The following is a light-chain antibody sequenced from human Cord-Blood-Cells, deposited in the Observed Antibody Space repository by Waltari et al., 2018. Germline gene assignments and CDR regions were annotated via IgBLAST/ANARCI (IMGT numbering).Light chain of an antibody. CDR2: AAS. CDR3: QQSYSTPRT. J-gene: IGKJ1*01. Sequence: DIQMTQSPSSLSASVGDRVXXTVRASQSISSYLNLYRQKPGKAPKLLIYAASSLQSWVPSRFSGSGSGTDFTLTISSLQPEDFATYYCQQSYSTPRTFGQGTKVEIK. V-gene: IGKV1-39*01. CDR1: QSISSY.